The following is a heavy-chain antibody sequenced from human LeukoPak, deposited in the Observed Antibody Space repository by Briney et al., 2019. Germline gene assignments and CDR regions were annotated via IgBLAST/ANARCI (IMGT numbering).Heavy chain of an antibody. CDR1: GYTFTNYY. V-gene: IGHV1-46*01. D-gene: IGHD5-24*01. J-gene: IGHJ4*02. Sequence: GASVKVSCKASGYTFTNYYMHWVRQAPGQGLEWMGIINPSGGSPTYAQKFQGRVTMTRDTSTSTVYMELSSLRSEDAAVYYCARDRDGYTFDYWGQGTLVTVSS. CDR3: ARDRDGYTFDY. CDR2: INPSGGSP.